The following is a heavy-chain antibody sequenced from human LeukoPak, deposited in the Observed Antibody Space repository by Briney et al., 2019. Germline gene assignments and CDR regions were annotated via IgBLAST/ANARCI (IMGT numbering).Heavy chain of an antibody. Sequence: SHTLSLTCAISGDDVSSNIATWTWIRQSPSRGLEWLGRTYYRSNWYNDYALSMKSRITINPDTSKNQFSLQLNSVTPEDTAVYYCVRGSHGFGMAVWGQGTTVTVSS. CDR2: TYYRSNWYN. V-gene: IGHV6-1*01. J-gene: IGHJ6*02. CDR1: GDDVSSNIAT. CDR3: VRGSHGFGMAV. D-gene: IGHD3-16*01.